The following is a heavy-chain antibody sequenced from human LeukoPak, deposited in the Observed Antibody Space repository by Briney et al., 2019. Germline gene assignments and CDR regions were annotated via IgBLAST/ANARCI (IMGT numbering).Heavy chain of an antibody. Sequence: QPGGSLRLSCAASGFTFDDYAMHWVRQAPGKGLEWVSGISWNSGSIGYADSVKGRFTISRDNAKNSLYLQMNSLKAEDTAVYYCARDPYFGELSPYLYYYYMDVWGKGTTVTISS. CDR2: ISWNSGSI. D-gene: IGHD3-10*01. CDR3: ARDPYFGELSPYLYYYYMDV. V-gene: IGHV3-9*01. CDR1: GFTFDDYA. J-gene: IGHJ6*03.